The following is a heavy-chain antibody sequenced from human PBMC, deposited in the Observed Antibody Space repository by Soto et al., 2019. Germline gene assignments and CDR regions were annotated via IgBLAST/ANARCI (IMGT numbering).Heavy chain of an antibody. CDR1: GFTFSSYA. J-gene: IGHJ2*01. Sequence: LSCAASGFTFSSYAMSWVRQAPGKGLEWVSAISGSGGSTYYADSVKGRFTISRDNSKNTLYLQMNSLRAEDTAVYYCAKVIVVAFGYWYFDLWGRGTLVTVSS. D-gene: IGHD3-22*01. V-gene: IGHV3-23*01. CDR2: ISGSGGST. CDR3: AKVIVVAFGYWYFDL.